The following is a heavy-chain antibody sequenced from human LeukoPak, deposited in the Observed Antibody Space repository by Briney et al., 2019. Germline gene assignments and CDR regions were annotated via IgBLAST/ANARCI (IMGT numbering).Heavy chain of an antibody. CDR1: GFSFSEYS. CDR3: AKGTGRYWAFFDS. V-gene: IGHV3-9*01. D-gene: IGHD1-26*01. J-gene: IGHJ4*02. Sequence: GRSLRLSCAASGFSFSEYSMHWVRQAPGKGLECVAGISCNGGSKDYVDSVKGRLTISRDNAKNSLYLQMNSLRPEDTALYYCAKGTGRYWAFFDSWGQGPHVIVSS. CDR2: ISCNGGSK.